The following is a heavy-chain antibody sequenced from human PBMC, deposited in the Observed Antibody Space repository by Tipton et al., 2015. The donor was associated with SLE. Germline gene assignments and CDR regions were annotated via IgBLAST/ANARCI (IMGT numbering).Heavy chain of an antibody. CDR3: ARSHHDILEVDY. CDR2: IYTSGST. D-gene: IGHD3-9*01. V-gene: IGHV4-61*09. J-gene: IGHJ4*02. Sequence: TLSLTCTVSGGSISSSSYYWSWIRQPAGKGLEWIGYIYTSGSTNYNPSLKSRVTISVDTSKNQFSLKLSSVTAADTAVYYCARSHHDILEVDYWGQGTLVTVSS. CDR1: GGSISSSSYY.